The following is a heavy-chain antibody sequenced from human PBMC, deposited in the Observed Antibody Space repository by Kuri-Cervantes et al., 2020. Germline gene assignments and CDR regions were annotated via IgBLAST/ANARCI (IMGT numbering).Heavy chain of an antibody. V-gene: IGHV4-61*01. D-gene: IGHD5-12*01. J-gene: IGHJ4*02. Sequence: SETLSLTCTVSGGSVSSGSYYWSWIRQPPGKGLEWIGYIYYSGSTNYNPSLKSRVTISVGTSKNQFSLKLSSVTAADTAVYYCARSGLPSPYSGYEEGHFDYWGQGTLVTVSS. CDR2: IYYSGST. CDR1: GGSVSSGSYY. CDR3: ARSGLPSPYSGYEEGHFDY.